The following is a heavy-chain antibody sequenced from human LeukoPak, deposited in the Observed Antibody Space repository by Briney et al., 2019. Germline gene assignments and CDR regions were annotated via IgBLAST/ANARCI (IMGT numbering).Heavy chain of an antibody. CDR1: GGSISSSSYY. CDR2: IYYSGST. Sequence: SETLSLTCTVSGGSISSSSYYWGWIRQPPGKGLEWIGSIYYSGSTYYNPSLKSRVTISVDTSKNQFSLKLSSVTAADTAVYYCASETIFGVSNAFDIWGQGTMVTVSS. J-gene: IGHJ3*02. V-gene: IGHV4-39*01. D-gene: IGHD3-3*01. CDR3: ASETIFGVSNAFDI.